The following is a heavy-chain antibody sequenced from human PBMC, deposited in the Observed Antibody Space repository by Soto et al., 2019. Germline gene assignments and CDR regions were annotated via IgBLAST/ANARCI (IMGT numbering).Heavy chain of an antibody. Sequence: QVQLVESGGGVVQPGRSLRLSCAASGFTFSSYGMHWVRQAPGKGLEWVAVISYDGSNKYYADSVKGRFTISRDNSKNTLYLQMNSLRAEDTAVYYCAKFRQAAGLLTHYFDYWGQGTLVTVSS. V-gene: IGHV3-30*18. J-gene: IGHJ4*02. CDR1: GFTFSSYG. D-gene: IGHD6-25*01. CDR3: AKFRQAAGLLTHYFDY. CDR2: ISYDGSNK.